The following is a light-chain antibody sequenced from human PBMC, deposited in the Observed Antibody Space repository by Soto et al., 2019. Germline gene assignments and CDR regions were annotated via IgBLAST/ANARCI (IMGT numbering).Light chain of an antibody. CDR2: GAS. CDR3: QQYNNWPIT. Sequence: EFVLTQSPGTLSLSPGERATLSCRASQTVRNNYLAWYQQKRGQAPRLLIYGASTRATGLPGRFSGSGSGTQFTLTISSLQSEDFAVYYCQQYNNWPITFGQGTRLEIK. J-gene: IGKJ5*01. CDR1: QTVRNN. V-gene: IGKV3-15*01.